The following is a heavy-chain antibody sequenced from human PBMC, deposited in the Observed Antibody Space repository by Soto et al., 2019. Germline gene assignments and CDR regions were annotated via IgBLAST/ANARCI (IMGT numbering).Heavy chain of an antibody. D-gene: IGHD3-16*02. CDR2: ISSSSSYT. Sequence: PGGSLRLCCAASGFTFRDYYMSGIRQAPGKGLEWVSYISSSSSYTNYADSVKGRFTISRDNAKNSLYLQMNSLRAEDTAVYYCARTALRLGELSLMDVWGQGTTVTVSS. CDR3: ARTALRLGELSLMDV. J-gene: IGHJ6*02. V-gene: IGHV3-11*06. CDR1: GFTFRDYY.